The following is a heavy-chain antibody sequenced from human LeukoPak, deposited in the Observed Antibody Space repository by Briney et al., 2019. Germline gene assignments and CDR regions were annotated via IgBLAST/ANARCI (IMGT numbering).Heavy chain of an antibody. J-gene: IGHJ4*02. Sequence: PGGSLRLSCVASGFTFRRYEMNRVRQAAGKGVEWISYISTGGSTMFYADSVKGRFTISRGNARKSLYLQMNSLRVEDTAVYYCARGGGRFDFDYWGQGTLVTVSS. CDR1: GFTFRRYE. CDR3: ARGGGRFDFDY. D-gene: IGHD1-26*01. CDR2: ISTGGSTM. V-gene: IGHV3-48*03.